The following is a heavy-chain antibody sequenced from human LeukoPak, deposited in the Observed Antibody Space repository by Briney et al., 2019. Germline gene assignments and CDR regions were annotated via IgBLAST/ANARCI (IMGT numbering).Heavy chain of an antibody. CDR3: AKGPNTWIQLWSTYW. CDR1: GFTFSSYA. D-gene: IGHD5-18*01. Sequence: NPGGSLRLSCAASGFTFSSYAMSWVRQAPGKGLEWVSAISGSGGSTYYADSVKGRFTISRDNSKNTLYLQMNSLRAEDAAVYYCAKGPNTWIQLWSTYWWGQGTLVTVSS. J-gene: IGHJ4*02. V-gene: IGHV3-23*01. CDR2: ISGSGGST.